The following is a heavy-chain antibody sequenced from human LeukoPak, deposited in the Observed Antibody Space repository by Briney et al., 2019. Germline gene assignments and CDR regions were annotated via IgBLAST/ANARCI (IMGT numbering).Heavy chain of an antibody. CDR1: GGSISSYY. CDR3: ARDAYDSSGLLRFLWFDP. CDR2: IYTSGST. D-gene: IGHD3-22*01. Sequence: SETLSLTWTVSGGSISSYYWSWIRQPAGKGLEWIGRIYTSGSTNYNPSLKSRVTMSVDTSKNQFSLKLSSVTAADTAVYYCARDAYDSSGLLRFLWFDPWGQGTLVTVSS. J-gene: IGHJ5*02. V-gene: IGHV4-4*07.